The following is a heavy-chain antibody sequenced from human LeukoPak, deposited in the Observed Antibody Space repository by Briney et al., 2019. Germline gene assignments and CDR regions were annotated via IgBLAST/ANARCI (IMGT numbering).Heavy chain of an antibody. CDR2: IKQDGSEK. J-gene: IGHJ3*01. CDR1: GFTFSSYW. D-gene: IGHD1-14*01. V-gene: IGHV3-7*01. Sequence: GGSLRLSCAASGFTFSSYWMSWFRQAPGKGLEWVAIIKQDGSEKYYVDTVKGRFTVSRDNAKNSLYLQMDSLRVDDTAVYYCAGDAGWTFGVWGQGTMVTVSS. CDR3: AGDAGWTFGV.